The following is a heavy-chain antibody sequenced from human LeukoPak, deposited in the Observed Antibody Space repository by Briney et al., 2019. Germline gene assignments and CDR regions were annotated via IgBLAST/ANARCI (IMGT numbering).Heavy chain of an antibody. Sequence: GGSLRLSCAASGFTFSSYEMNWVRQAPGKGLEWVSYISSSGSTIYYADSVKGRFTISRDNAKNSLYLQLNSLRAEDTAVYYCARGGWGSGYSGDYWGQGTLVTVSS. D-gene: IGHD3-22*01. CDR1: GFTFSSYE. V-gene: IGHV3-48*03. J-gene: IGHJ4*02. CDR2: ISSSGSTI. CDR3: ARGGWGSGYSGDY.